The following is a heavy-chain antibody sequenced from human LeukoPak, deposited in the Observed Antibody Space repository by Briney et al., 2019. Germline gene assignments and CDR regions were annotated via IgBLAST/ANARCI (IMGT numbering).Heavy chain of an antibody. CDR2: INAGNGNT. CDR3: ARENFSSLDY. J-gene: IGHJ4*02. CDR1: GYTCTSYA. D-gene: IGHD6-13*01. Sequence: ASVKVSCKSSGYTCTSYAMHWVRQAPGQSPEWVRGINAGNGNTKYSQKFQGRVTITRDTSACTAYIELSRLRCESTVVYYWARENFSSLDYWGQGTLVTVSS. V-gene: IGHV1-3*01.